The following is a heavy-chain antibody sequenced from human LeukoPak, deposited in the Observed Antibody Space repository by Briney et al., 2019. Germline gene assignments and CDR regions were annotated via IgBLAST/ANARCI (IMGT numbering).Heavy chain of an antibody. J-gene: IGHJ4*02. CDR3: VNGASGSGYLAFDY. D-gene: IGHD3-22*01. CDR1: GFTFSSYS. V-gene: IGHV3-21*04. Sequence: GGSLRLSRAASGFTFSSYSMNWVRQAPGKGLEWVSSISSSGSYIYYADSVKGRFTISRDNAKNSLYLQMNSLRAEDTAVYYCVNGASGSGYLAFDYWGQGTLVTVSS. CDR2: ISSSGSYI.